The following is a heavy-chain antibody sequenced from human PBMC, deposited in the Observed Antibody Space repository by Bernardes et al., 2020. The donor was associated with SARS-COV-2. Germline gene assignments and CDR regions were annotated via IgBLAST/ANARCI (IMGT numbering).Heavy chain of an antibody. V-gene: IGHV3-9*01. D-gene: IGHD6-19*01. Sequence: GGSLRLSCAASGFTFDDYAMHWVRQAPGKGLEWVSGISWNSGSIGYADSVKGRFTISRDNAKNSLYLQMNSLRAEDTALYYCAKILDSSGSLGHDYWGQGTLVTVSS. CDR2: ISWNSGSI. CDR1: GFTFDDYA. J-gene: IGHJ4*02. CDR3: AKILDSSGSLGHDY.